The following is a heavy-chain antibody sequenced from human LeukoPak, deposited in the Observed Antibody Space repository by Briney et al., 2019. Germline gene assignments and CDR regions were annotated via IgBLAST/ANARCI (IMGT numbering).Heavy chain of an antibody. CDR3: ARGLLREYNSGWYMHYFDY. V-gene: IGHV1-69*10. CDR1: GGTFSRYA. Sequence: GASVKVSCKASGGTFSRYAISWVRQAPGQGLEWVGGIIPILGIENYAQKLQGRVTMTTDESTSTAYMELSSLRSEDTAVYYCARGLLREYNSGWYMHYFDYWGQGTLVTVSS. D-gene: IGHD6-19*01. CDR2: IIPILGIE. J-gene: IGHJ4*02.